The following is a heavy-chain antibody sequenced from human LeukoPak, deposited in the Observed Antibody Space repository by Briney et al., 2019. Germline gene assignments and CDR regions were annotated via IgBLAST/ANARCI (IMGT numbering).Heavy chain of an antibody. J-gene: IGHJ4*02. Sequence: SETLSLTCTVSGGSISSSSYYWGWIRQPPGKGLEWIGSIYYSGSTYYNPSLKSRVTISVGTSKNQFSLKLSSVTAADTAVYYCARHLLRYSYGSMGYWGQGTLVTVSS. CDR1: GGSISSSSYY. CDR3: ARHLLRYSYGSMGY. V-gene: IGHV4-39*01. CDR2: IYYSGST. D-gene: IGHD5-18*01.